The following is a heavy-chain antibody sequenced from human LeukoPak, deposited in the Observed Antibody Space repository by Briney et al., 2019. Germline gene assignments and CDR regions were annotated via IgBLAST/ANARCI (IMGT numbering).Heavy chain of an antibody. CDR2: ISGSGGST. J-gene: IGHJ4*02. CDR3: AKAGSVVVTAMSY. Sequence: GGSLRLSCTASGFTFSSYAMNWVRQAPGKGLEWVSAISGSGGSTYYADSVKGRFTISRDNSKNTLYLQMNSLRAEDTAIYYCAKAGSVVVTAMSYRGQGTLVTVSS. CDR1: GFTFSSYA. V-gene: IGHV3-23*01. D-gene: IGHD2-21*02.